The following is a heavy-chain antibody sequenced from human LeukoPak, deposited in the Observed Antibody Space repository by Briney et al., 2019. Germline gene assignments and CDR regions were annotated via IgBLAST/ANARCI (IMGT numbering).Heavy chain of an antibody. J-gene: IGHJ6*02. D-gene: IGHD6-19*01. CDR3: AREKQWLVRGAPKHYYYYGMDV. Sequence: SETLSLTCTVSGGSISSYYWSWIRQPAGKGLEWIGRIYTSGSTNYNPSLKSRVTMSVDTSKNQFSLKLSSVTAADTAVYYCAREKQWLVRGAPKHYYYYGMDVWGQGTTVTVSS. CDR2: IYTSGST. V-gene: IGHV4-4*07. CDR1: GGSISSYY.